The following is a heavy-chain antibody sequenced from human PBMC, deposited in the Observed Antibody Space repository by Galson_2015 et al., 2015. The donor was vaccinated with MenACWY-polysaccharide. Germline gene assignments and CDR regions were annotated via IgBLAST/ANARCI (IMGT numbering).Heavy chain of an antibody. J-gene: IGHJ4*02. V-gene: IGHV1-8*01. CDR3: ARTIARKYTFADS. Sequence: SVKVSCKASGYTFTSYDINWVRQAPGQGLEWMGWMNPNSGNTGYAQKFQGRVTMTSNSAMTTAYMELSRLRSEDTAVYYCARTIARKYTFADSWGQGTLVTVSS. CDR1: GYTFTSYD. D-gene: IGHD2-21*01. CDR2: MNPNSGNT.